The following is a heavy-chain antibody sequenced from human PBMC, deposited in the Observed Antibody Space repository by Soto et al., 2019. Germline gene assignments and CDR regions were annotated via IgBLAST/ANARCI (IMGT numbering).Heavy chain of an antibody. J-gene: IGHJ4*02. Sequence: SETLSLTCAVSGGSISSGGYSWSWIRQPPGKGLEWIGYIYHSGSTYYNPSLKSRVTISVDRSENQFSLKLSSVTAADTAVYYCARPGGLGAAALDYWGQGTLVTVSS. CDR2: IYHSGST. V-gene: IGHV4-30-2*01. CDR1: GGSISSGGYS. D-gene: IGHD6-25*01. CDR3: ARPGGLGAAALDY.